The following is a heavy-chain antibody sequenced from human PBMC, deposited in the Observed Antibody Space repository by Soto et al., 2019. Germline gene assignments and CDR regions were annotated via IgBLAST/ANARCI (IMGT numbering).Heavy chain of an antibody. D-gene: IGHD1-1*01. V-gene: IGHV1-18*01. CDR3: ARGRYGDY. J-gene: IGHJ4*02. CDR1: GYAFTTYG. Sequence: QVHLVQSGAEVKKPGASVKVSCKGSGYAFTTYGITWVRQAPGQGLEWMGWISAHYGNTNYAQKPQARVTVTRDTSTTPAYMELRSLSSDDTAVYYCARGRYGDYWGQRALVTVSS. CDR2: ISAHYGNT.